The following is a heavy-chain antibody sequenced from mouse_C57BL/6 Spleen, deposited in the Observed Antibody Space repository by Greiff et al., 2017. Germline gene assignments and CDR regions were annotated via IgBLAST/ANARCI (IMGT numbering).Heavy chain of an antibody. CDR2: IDPSDGYT. D-gene: IGHD3-2*02. Sequence: QVQLQQPGAELVMPGASVKLSCKASGYTFTSYWMHWVKQRTGQGLEWIGGIDPSDGYTNYNQNFKGKSTLTADKSSSTAYLQLSSLTSEDSAVYFWAGDSGWFAYWGQGTLVTVSA. V-gene: IGHV1-69*01. CDR3: AGDSGWFAY. CDR1: GYTFTSYW. J-gene: IGHJ3*01.